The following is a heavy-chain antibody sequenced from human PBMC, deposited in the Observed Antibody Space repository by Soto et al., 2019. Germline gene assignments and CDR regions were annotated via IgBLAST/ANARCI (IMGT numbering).Heavy chain of an antibody. CDR1: GYTFTSYG. V-gene: IGHV1-18*01. Sequence: ASVKVSCKASGYTFTSYGISWVRQAPGQGLEWMGWISAYNGNTNYAQKLQGRVTMTTDTSTSTAYMELRSLRSDDTAVYYCAKLSDLGVLTGAEYFQHWGQGTLVTVSS. J-gene: IGHJ1*01. CDR2: ISAYNGNT. D-gene: IGHD3-16*01. CDR3: AKLSDLGVLTGAEYFQH.